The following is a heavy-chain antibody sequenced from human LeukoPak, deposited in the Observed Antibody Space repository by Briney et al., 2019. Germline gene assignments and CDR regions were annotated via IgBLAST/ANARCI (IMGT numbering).Heavy chain of an antibody. J-gene: IGHJ1*01. Sequence: ASVKVSCMASGYSFINYYMHWVRQAPGQGLEWMGLINPSGGSTSYAQKFQGRVTMTRDMSTSTVYMELSSLRSEDTAVHYCARDYFPRWVADSEFFQHWGQGTLVTVSS. CDR2: INPSGGST. D-gene: IGHD6-19*01. CDR3: ARDYFPRWVADSEFFQH. CDR1: GYSFINYY. V-gene: IGHV1-46*01.